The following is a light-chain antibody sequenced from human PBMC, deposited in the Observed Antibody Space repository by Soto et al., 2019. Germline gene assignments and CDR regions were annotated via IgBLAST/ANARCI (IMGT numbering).Light chain of an antibody. V-gene: IGKV1-9*01. CDR3: QQYNSYSYT. CDR1: QDIRSY. J-gene: IGKJ2*01. CDR2: GAS. Sequence: DIQLTQSPSFLSASVGDRVTITCRASQDIRSYLAWYQQRPGKAPELLIYGASTLRPGGASRFSGSGSGTEFTLTISSLQPEDFATYYCQQYNSYSYTFGQGTKLEIK.